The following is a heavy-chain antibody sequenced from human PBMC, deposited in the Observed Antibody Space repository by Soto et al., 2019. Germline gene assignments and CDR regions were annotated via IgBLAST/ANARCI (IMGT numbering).Heavy chain of an antibody. CDR1: GFTFTSSA. Sequence: QMPLVQSGPEVKKPGTSVKVSCKASGFTFTSSAVQWVRQARGQRLEWIGWIVVGSGNTNYAQKFQERVTITRDMSTSTAYMELSSLRSEDTAVYYCAADGGAGTSYYYGMDVWGQGTTVTVSS. J-gene: IGHJ6*02. CDR2: IVVGSGNT. CDR3: AADGGAGTSYYYGMDV. D-gene: IGHD6-19*01. V-gene: IGHV1-58*01.